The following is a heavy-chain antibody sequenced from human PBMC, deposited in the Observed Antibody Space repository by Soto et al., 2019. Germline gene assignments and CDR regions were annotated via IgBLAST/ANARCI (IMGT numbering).Heavy chain of an antibody. D-gene: IGHD2-2*01. J-gene: IGHJ5*02. CDR1: GGSISNVGYF. Sequence: QVQLQESGPGLVKPSQTLSLTCTVSGGSISNVGYFWSWIRQPPGKGLEWIGFIYHTGTTYYNSSLRSRVSISIDTSKSQFSLKLNSVNAVNTAVYYWARVMAAMQNWLDPWGQGTLVTVTP. V-gene: IGHV4-30-4*08. CDR3: ARVMAAMQNWLDP. CDR2: IYHTGTT.